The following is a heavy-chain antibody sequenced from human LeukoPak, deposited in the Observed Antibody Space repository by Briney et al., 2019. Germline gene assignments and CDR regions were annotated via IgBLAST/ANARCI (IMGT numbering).Heavy chain of an antibody. J-gene: IGHJ6*04. V-gene: IGHV3-21*01. D-gene: IGHD3-10*02. CDR3: AELGITMIGGV. Sequence: GGSLRLSCAASGFTFSSYSMNWVRQAPGKGLEWVSSISSSSSSIYYADSVKGRFTISRGNAKNSLYLQMNSLRAEDTAVYYCAELGITMIGGVWGKGTTVTISS. CDR1: GFTFSSYS. CDR2: ISSSSSSI.